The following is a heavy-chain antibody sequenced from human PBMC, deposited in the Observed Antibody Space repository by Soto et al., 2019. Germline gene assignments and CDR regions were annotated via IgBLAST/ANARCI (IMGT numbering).Heavy chain of an antibody. CDR2: IWYDGSNK. Sequence: GGSLRLSCAASGFTFSSYGMHWVRQAPGKGLEWVAVIWYDGSNKYYADSVKGRFTISRDNSKNTLYLQMNSLRAEDTAVYYCASAPIGYCSGGSCYFAYWGQGTLVTVSS. CDR3: ASAPIGYCSGGSCYFAY. D-gene: IGHD2-15*01. J-gene: IGHJ4*02. CDR1: GFTFSSYG. V-gene: IGHV3-33*01.